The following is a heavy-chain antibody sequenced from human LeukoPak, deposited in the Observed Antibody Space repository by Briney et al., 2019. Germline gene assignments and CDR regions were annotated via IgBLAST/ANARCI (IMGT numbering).Heavy chain of an antibody. D-gene: IGHD5-18*01. Sequence: SGGSLRLSCAASGFTFSSYAMHWVRQAPGKGLEWVANIKQDGSEKYYVDSVKGRFTISRDNAKNSLYLQMNSLRAEDTAVYYCAREVDTAMVGFDYWGQGTLVTVSS. CDR1: GFTFSSYA. J-gene: IGHJ4*02. V-gene: IGHV3-7*01. CDR2: IKQDGSEK. CDR3: AREVDTAMVGFDY.